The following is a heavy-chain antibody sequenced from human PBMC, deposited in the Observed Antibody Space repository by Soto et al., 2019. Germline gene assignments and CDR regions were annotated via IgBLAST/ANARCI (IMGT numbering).Heavy chain of an antibody. CDR3: ASTYDYDFWSGYYHFDY. J-gene: IGHJ4*02. CDR1: GFTFSSYS. V-gene: IGHV3-48*02. CDR2: ISSSSSTI. Sequence: GGSLRLSCAASGFTFSSYSMNWVRQAPGKGLEWVSYISSSSSTIYYADSVKGRFTISRDNAKNSLYLQMNSLRDEDTAVYYCASTYDYDFWSGYYHFDYWGQGTLVTVSS. D-gene: IGHD3-3*01.